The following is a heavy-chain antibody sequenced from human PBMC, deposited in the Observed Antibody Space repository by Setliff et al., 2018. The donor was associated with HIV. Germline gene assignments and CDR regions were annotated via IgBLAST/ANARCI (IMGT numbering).Heavy chain of an antibody. J-gene: IGHJ2*01. CDR3: ARASAHLLYWYFDL. Sequence: GGSLRLSCAASGFTVSIKYMSWVRQAPGKGLEWVSVIYRGGSSYYADSVKGRFTISRDNSKNTLYLQMNNLRAEDTAVYYCARASAHLLYWYFDLWGRGTLVTVSS. V-gene: IGHV3-53*01. CDR2: IYRGGSS. CDR1: GFTVSIKY.